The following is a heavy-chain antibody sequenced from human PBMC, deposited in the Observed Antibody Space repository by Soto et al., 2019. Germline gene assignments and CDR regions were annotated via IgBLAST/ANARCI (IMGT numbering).Heavy chain of an antibody. CDR3: ARVLGPTVTTLPRFYWFDP. CDR1: GFTVSNNY. CDR2: IYPGGSS. D-gene: IGHD4-17*01. J-gene: IGHJ5*02. V-gene: IGHV3-66*01. Sequence: EVQLVESGGGLVQPGGSLRLSCAASGFTVSNNYVSWVRQAPGKGLEWVSLIYPGGSSFYADSVKGRFTISRDSSKNTVLLHMNSLRGDDTGVYYCARVLGPTVTTLPRFYWFDPWGQGTLVTVSS.